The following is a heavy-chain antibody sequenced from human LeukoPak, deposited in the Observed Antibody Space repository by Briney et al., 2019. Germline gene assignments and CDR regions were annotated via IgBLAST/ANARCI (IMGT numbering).Heavy chain of an antibody. CDR1: GGSISSSSYY. CDR2: IYYSGST. V-gene: IGHV4-61*01. J-gene: IGHJ4*02. D-gene: IGHD3-22*01. CDR3: ARDTYYYDSSGYRPFDY. Sequence: PSETLSLTCTVSGGSISSSSYYWGWIRQPPGKGLEWIGYIYYSGSTNYNPSLKSRVTISVDTSKNQFSLKLSSVAAADTAVYYCARDTYYYDSSGYRPFDYWGQGTLVTVSS.